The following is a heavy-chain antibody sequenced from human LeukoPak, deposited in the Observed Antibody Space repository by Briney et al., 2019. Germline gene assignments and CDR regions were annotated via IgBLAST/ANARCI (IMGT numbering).Heavy chain of an antibody. V-gene: IGHV1-18*01. CDR2: ISTYNGNT. CDR1: GYTFTSYS. CDR3: AKDRWRDGSSSFDN. J-gene: IGHJ4*02. D-gene: IGHD6-6*01. Sequence: ASVKVSCKASGYTFTSYSINWVRQAPGQGLEWMGWISTYNGNTNYAQKLQGRVTMTTETSTSTAYMEVRSLRSDDTAVYYCAKDRWRDGSSSFDNWGQGTLVTVSS.